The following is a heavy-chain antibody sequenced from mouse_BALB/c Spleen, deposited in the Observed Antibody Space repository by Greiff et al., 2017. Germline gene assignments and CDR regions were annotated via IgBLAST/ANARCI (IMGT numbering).Heavy chain of an antibody. CDR1: GYSITSDYA. CDR3: ARTLTGTDYAMDY. D-gene: IGHD4-1*01. V-gene: IGHV3-2*02. J-gene: IGHJ4*01. Sequence: EVQLVESGPGLVKPSQSLSLTCTVTGYSITSDYAWNWIRQFPGNKLEWMGYISYSGSTSYNPSLKSRISITRDTSKNQFFLQLNSVTTEDTATYYCARTLTGTDYAMDYWGQGTSVTVSS. CDR2: ISYSGST.